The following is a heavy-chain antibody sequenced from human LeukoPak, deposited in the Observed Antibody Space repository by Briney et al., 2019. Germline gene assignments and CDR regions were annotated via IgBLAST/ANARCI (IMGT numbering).Heavy chain of an antibody. Sequence: SETLSLTCTVSGGSISSYYWSWIRQPPGKGLEWSGYIYYSGSTNYNPSLKSRVTISVDTSKNQFSLKLSSVTAADTAVYYCARFGSSDAFDIWGQGTMVTVSS. J-gene: IGHJ3*02. CDR2: IYYSGST. CDR3: ARFGSSDAFDI. V-gene: IGHV4-59*01. CDR1: GGSISSYY. D-gene: IGHD6-13*01.